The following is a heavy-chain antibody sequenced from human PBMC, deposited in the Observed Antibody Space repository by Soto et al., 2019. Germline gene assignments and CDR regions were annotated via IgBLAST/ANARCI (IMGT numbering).Heavy chain of an antibody. CDR2: ISYAGSNK. Sequence: GGSLSLSCEASGFTFTTFGIHWVRQAPGKGLEWVAVISYAGSNKYIADPFRGRFTISRDNSKNMVYLQMKSLRVDDTAVYYCARDRSLGIAAAGLDYWGPGTLVTVSS. J-gene: IGHJ4*02. CDR1: GFTFTTFG. V-gene: IGHV3-33*01. CDR3: ARDRSLGIAAAGLDY. D-gene: IGHD6-13*01.